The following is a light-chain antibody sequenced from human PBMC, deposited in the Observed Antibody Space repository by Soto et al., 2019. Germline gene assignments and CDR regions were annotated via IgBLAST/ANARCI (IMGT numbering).Light chain of an antibody. J-gene: IGKJ1*01. CDR3: QQYYSTPWT. Sequence: IGMTQSPDSLAVSLGERATINCKSSQSVLYSSNNKNYLAWYQQKPGQPPKLLIYWASTRESGVPDRFSGSGSGTDFTFTISSLQAGDVAVYYGQQYYSTPWTVGQGTKVEIK. V-gene: IGKV4-1*01. CDR1: QSVLYSSNNKNY. CDR2: WAS.